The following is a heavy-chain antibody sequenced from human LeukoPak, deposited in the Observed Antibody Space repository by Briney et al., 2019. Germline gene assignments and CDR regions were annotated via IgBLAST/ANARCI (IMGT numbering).Heavy chain of an antibody. V-gene: IGHV3-23*01. CDR2: ISGSGGST. CDR3: ARVRYFDWLGPFDY. D-gene: IGHD3-9*01. CDR1: GFTFSSYG. Sequence: GGSLRFSCAASGFTFSSYGMSWVRQAPGKGLEWVSAISGSGGSTYYADSVKGRFTISRDNSKNTLYLQMNSLRAEDTAVYYCARVRYFDWLGPFDYWGQGTLVTVSS. J-gene: IGHJ4*02.